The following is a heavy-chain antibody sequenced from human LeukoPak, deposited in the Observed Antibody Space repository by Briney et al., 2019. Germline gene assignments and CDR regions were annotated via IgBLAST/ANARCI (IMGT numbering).Heavy chain of an antibody. V-gene: IGHV3-21*06. Sequence: SGGSLRLSCAASGFTVRSYSMDWVRQAPGKGLGWVSSINSGSSYIYYADSVKGRFTISRDNAKNSLYLQMNSLRAEDTAMYYCAGQTTVITPPDFWGQGTLVTVSS. D-gene: IGHD4-23*01. CDR1: GFTVRSYS. CDR2: INSGSSYI. J-gene: IGHJ4*02. CDR3: AGQTTVITPPDF.